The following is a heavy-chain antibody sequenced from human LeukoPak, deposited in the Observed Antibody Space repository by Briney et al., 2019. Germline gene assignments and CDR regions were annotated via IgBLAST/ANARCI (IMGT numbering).Heavy chain of an antibody. CDR2: ISWNSGNI. CDR3: AKDMPCEYYYYALDV. CDR1: GFTFDDYA. V-gene: IGHV3-9*01. Sequence: GRSLRLSCAASGFTFDDYATHWVRQAPGKGLEWVSGISWNSGNIGYADSVKGRFTISRDNAKNSLYLQMNSLRAEDTALYFCAKDMPCEYYYYALDVWGQGTTVTVSS. J-gene: IGHJ6*02.